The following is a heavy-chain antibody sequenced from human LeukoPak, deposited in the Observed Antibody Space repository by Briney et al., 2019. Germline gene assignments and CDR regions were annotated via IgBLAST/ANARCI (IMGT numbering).Heavy chain of an antibody. D-gene: IGHD3-9*01. CDR3: ARGGYDILTGSGYDY. J-gene: IGHJ4*02. CDR2: INQDGGEK. V-gene: IGHV3-7*01. Sequence: GGSLRLSCAGSGFTFSSDWMSWVRQTPEKGLEWVANINQDGGEKHYVDSVKGRFTISRDNAKNSLYLQMNSLRAEDTAVYYCARGGYDILTGSGYDYWGQGTLVTVSS. CDR1: GFTFSSDW.